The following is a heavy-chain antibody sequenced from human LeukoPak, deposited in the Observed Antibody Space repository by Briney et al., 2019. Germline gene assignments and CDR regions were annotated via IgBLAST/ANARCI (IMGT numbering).Heavy chain of an antibody. V-gene: IGHV3-33*01. CDR2: IWYDGSNK. D-gene: IGHD6-13*01. J-gene: IGHJ3*02. CDR3: VRSTAAALNNIFDM. Sequence: GGSLRLSCSASGFTLSSYGMHWVRQAPGKGLEGVALIWYDGSNKFYLDSVKGRFTISRDNSKNTLSLELKSLRVEDTGLYYCVRSTAAALNNIFDMWGQGTMVIVSS. CDR1: GFTLSSYG.